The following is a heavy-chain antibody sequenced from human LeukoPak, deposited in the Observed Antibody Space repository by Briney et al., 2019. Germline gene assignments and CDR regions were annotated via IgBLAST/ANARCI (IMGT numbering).Heavy chain of an antibody. J-gene: IGHJ4*02. D-gene: IGHD1-26*01. CDR1: GGTFSSYA. V-gene: IGHV1-69*04. CDR2: IIPILGIA. Sequence: SVNVSCKASGGTFSSYAIRWVRQAPGQGLEWMGRIIPILGIANYAQKFQGRVTITADKSTSTAYMELSSLRSEDTAVYYCARVSGSRSDYWGQGTLVTVSS. CDR3: ARVSGSRSDY.